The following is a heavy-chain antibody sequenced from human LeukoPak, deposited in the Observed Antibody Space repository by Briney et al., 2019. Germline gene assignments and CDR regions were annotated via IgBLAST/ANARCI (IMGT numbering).Heavy chain of an antibody. CDR2: IDGSDGST. CDR3: AKDGRSYSSGY. CDR1: GFTFSTSD. V-gene: IGHV3-23*01. D-gene: IGHD3-16*02. J-gene: IGHJ4*02. Sequence: HTGGSLRLSCAVSGFTFSTSDMSWVRQAPGKGLEWVSSIDGSDGSTYYADSVKGRFSISRDNSKSTLYLQMNRLRDDDTAVYYCAKDGRSYSSGYWGQGTLVTVSS.